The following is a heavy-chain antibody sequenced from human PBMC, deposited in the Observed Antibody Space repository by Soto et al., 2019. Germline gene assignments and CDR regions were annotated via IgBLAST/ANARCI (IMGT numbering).Heavy chain of an antibody. CDR2: INHSGST. Sequence: XETLSLTCAVFGGSFSGYYWSWIRQPPGKGLEWIGEINHSGSTNYNPSLKSRVTISVDTSKNQFSLKLSSVTAADTAVYYCARGELLWFGERGYYYYYGMDVWGQGTTVTVSS. J-gene: IGHJ6*02. D-gene: IGHD3-10*01. CDR1: GGSFSGYY. CDR3: ARGELLWFGERGYYYYYGMDV. V-gene: IGHV4-34*01.